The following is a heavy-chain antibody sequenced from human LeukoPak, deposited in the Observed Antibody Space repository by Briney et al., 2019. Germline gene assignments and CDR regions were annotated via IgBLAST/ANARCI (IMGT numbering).Heavy chain of an antibody. CDR1: GYSISSGYY. D-gene: IGHD3-10*01. CDR2: IYYSGST. CDR3: ARDTGTYYYGSGSHDAFDI. J-gene: IGHJ3*02. V-gene: IGHV4-38-2*02. Sequence: SETLSLTCIVSGYSISSGYYWGWIRQPPGKGLEWIGSIYYSGSTYYNPSLKSRVTISVDTSKNQFSLKLSSVTAADTAVYYCARDTGTYYYGSGSHDAFDIWGQGTMVTVSS.